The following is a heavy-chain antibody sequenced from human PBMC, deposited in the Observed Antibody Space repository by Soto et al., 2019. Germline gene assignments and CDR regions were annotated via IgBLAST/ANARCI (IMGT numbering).Heavy chain of an antibody. D-gene: IGHD1-26*01. Sequence: QLQLQESGPGLVKPSETLSLTCTVSVGSISSSTYYWGWVRQPPGKGLAWIASIYDGGSSHYHPSLKSRVTISVDTSKNQFSLKLSSMTAADTAVYYCARHSSGSRNPGFDYWGQGTLVTVSS. V-gene: IGHV4-39*01. CDR3: ARHSSGSRNPGFDY. J-gene: IGHJ4*02. CDR1: VGSISSSTYY. CDR2: IYDGGSS.